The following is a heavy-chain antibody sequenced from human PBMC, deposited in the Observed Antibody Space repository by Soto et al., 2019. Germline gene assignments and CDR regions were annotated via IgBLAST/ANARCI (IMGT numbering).Heavy chain of an antibody. J-gene: IGHJ4*02. CDR1: GDSISSSHYY. CDR3: ARLTRGYSYAFDY. V-gene: IGHV4-39*01. Sequence: PSETLSLTCTVSGDSISSSHYYWGWIRQPPGKGLEWIGVIYYSGNTYYSPSLKSRVTMSVDTSNNQFSLKLSSVTAADTAVYYCARLTRGYSYAFDYWGRGALVTAPQ. D-gene: IGHD5-18*01. CDR2: IYYSGNT.